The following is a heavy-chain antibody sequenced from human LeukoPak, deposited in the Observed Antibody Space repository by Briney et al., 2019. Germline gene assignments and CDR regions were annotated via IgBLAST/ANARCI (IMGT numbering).Heavy chain of an antibody. CDR1: GYTFTGYY. CDR2: INPNSGGT. D-gene: IGHD3-10*01. V-gene: IGHV1-2*02. Sequence: GASVKVSCKASGYTFTGYYMHWVRQAPGQGLEWMGWINPNSGGTNYAQKLQGRVTMTTDTSTSTAYMELRSLRSDDTAVYYCARVQVYYGSGSYSLDYWGQGTLVTVSS. J-gene: IGHJ4*02. CDR3: ARVQVYYGSGSYSLDY.